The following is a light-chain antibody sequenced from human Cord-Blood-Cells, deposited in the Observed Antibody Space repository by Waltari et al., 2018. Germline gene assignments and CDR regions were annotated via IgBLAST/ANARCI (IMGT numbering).Light chain of an antibody. CDR3: QSYDSSLSGFWV. V-gene: IGLV1-40*01. Sequence: QSVLTQPPSVSGAPGQRVTISCTGSRSNIGAGYDVHWYQQLPGTAPKLLRYGNSNRPSGVPDRFAGSKSGTSASLAITGLQAEDEADYYCQSYDSSLSGFWVFGGGTKLTVL. CDR1: RSNIGAGYD. J-gene: IGLJ3*02. CDR2: GNS.